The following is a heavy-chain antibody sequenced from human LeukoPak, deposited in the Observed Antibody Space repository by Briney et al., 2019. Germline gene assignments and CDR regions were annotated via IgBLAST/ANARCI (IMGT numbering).Heavy chain of an antibody. J-gene: IGHJ4*02. CDR1: GFTFSSYA. CDR3: ARVGGH. Sequence: PGGSLRLSCAASGFTFSSYAISWVRQAPGKGLESVSVIYSGGSTYYADSVRGRFTISRDNSKNTLYLQMNSLRVEDTAVYYCARVGGHWGQGTLVTVSS. D-gene: IGHD3-10*01. CDR2: IYSGGST. V-gene: IGHV3-53*01.